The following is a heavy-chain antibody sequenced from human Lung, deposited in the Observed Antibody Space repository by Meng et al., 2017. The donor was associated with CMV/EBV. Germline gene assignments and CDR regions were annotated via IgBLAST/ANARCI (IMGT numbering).Heavy chain of an antibody. CDR3: TRGRGSTHKGNWFDP. Sequence: SVXVSXXASGYTFTSYDISWVRQATGQGLEWMGWMNPNSGNTAYAPKFQGRLTMTRNTSINTAYMDLSSLRSEDTAIYYCTRGRGSTHKGNWFDPWGQGXLVTVSS. J-gene: IGHJ5*02. CDR1: GYTFTSYD. CDR2: MNPNSGNT. V-gene: IGHV1-8*01. D-gene: IGHD3-10*01.